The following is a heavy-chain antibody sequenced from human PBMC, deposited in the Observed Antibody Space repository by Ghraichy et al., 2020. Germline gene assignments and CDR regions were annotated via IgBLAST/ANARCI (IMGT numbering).Heavy chain of an antibody. CDR2: IYYSGST. Sequence: SETLSLTCTVSGGSISSGGYYWSWIRQHPGKGLEWIGYIYYSGSTYYNPSLKSRVTISVDTSKNQFSLKLSSVTAADTAVYYCARASLLWFGELRSYAFDIWGQGTMVTVSS. CDR1: GGSISSGGYY. CDR3: ARASLLWFGELRSYAFDI. D-gene: IGHD3-10*01. V-gene: IGHV4-31*03. J-gene: IGHJ3*02.